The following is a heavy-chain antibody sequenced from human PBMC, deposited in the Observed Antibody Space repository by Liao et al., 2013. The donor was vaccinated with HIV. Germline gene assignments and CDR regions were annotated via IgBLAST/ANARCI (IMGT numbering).Heavy chain of an antibody. Sequence: QVQLQQWGAGLLKPSETLSLTCAVYGGSFSGYYWSWIRQPPGKGLEWIGEINHSGSTNYNPSLKSRVTISVDTSKNQFSLKLSSVTAADTAVYYCATTLLGYDFWSGYRPSYFDYWGQGTLVTVSS. V-gene: IGHV4-34*01. J-gene: IGHJ4*02. CDR1: GGSFSGYY. CDR3: ATTLLGYDFWSGYRPSYFDY. D-gene: IGHD3-3*01. CDR2: INHSGST.